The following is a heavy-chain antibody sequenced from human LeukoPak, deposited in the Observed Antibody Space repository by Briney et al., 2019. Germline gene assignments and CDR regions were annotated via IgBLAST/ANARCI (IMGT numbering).Heavy chain of an antibody. CDR2: IYTSGST. CDR3: ARVTTMVRGVIITSYYYYMDV. CDR1: CGSISRYY. Sequence: TTSETLSLTCTVACGSISRYYWSWIRQPAGKGLEWIGRIYTSGSTNYNPSRKSRFTMSVDTSKNQFSLKLSSVTAAATAVYYCARVTTMVRGVIITSYYYYMDVWGKGTTVTISS. J-gene: IGHJ6*03. V-gene: IGHV4-4*07. D-gene: IGHD3-10*01.